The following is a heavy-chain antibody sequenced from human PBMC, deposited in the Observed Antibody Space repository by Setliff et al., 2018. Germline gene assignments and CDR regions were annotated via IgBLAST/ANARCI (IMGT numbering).Heavy chain of an antibody. CDR1: GFTVSSDY. V-gene: IGHV3-20*04. CDR3: ARGREYYDSSGYYPDDY. J-gene: IGHJ4*02. D-gene: IGHD3-22*01. Sequence: PGGSLRLSCAASGFTVSSDYMSWFRQAPGKGLEWVSGVSWNSGTSAYADSVKGRFTISRDNAKNSLYLQMNSLRVEDMALYYCARGREYYDSSGYYPDDYWGQGTLVTVSS. CDR2: VSWNSGTS.